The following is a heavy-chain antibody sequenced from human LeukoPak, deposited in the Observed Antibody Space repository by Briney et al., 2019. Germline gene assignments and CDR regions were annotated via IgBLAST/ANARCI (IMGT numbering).Heavy chain of an antibody. CDR2: ISYDGSNK. Sequence: PGGSLRLSCAASGFTFSSYGMHWVRQAPGKGLEWVAVISYDGSNKYYADSVKGRFTISRDNSKNTLYLQMNSPRAEDTAVYYCARGVNYGSGTFADYWGQGTLVTVSS. J-gene: IGHJ4*02. D-gene: IGHD3-10*01. CDR3: ARGVNYGSGTFADY. V-gene: IGHV3-30*03. CDR1: GFTFSSYG.